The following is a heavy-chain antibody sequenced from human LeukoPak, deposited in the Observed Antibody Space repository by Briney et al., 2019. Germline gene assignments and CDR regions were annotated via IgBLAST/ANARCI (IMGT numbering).Heavy chain of an antibody. CDR2: IKQDETEK. V-gene: IGHV3-7*03. J-gene: IGHJ4*02. D-gene: IGHD5-24*01. CDR3: AKDSRDYNFRTGYYFDY. CDR1: GFTFSNFW. Sequence: GGSLRLSCTASGFTFSNFWMGWVRQAPGKGLEWVANIKQDETEKFYLGSVKGRFTISRDNAKNSLYLQMNSLRVEDTAIYYCAKDSRDYNFRTGYYFDYWGQGTLVTVSS.